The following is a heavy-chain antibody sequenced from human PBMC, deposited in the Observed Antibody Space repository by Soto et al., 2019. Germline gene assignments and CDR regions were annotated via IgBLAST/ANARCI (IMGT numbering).Heavy chain of an antibody. J-gene: IGHJ4*02. D-gene: IGHD1-1*01. CDR2: IYPGDSDT. Sequence: GESLKISCKGSGYSFTSYWIGWVRQKPGKGLEWMGIIYPGDSDTRYSPSFQGQVTISADKSISTAYLQWSSLKASDTAIYYCARHGFDWNDGYYFDYWGQGTLVTVSS. CDR1: GYSFTSYW. CDR3: ARHGFDWNDGYYFDY. V-gene: IGHV5-51*01.